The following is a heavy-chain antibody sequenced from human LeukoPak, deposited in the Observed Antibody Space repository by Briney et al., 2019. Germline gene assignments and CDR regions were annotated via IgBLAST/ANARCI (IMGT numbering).Heavy chain of an antibody. D-gene: IGHD4-11*01. Sequence: SETLSLTCSVSGYSIANGYHWAWVRPPPGKRLEWLGSTFQSGSTYDNLSLKSRLTMSVDTSKNQVSLTTRAVTAADTALYYCARSEINDYMRCWGQGILVTVSS. V-gene: IGHV4-38-2*01. CDR2: TFQSGST. CDR3: ARSEINDYMRC. J-gene: IGHJ4*02. CDR1: GYSIANGYH.